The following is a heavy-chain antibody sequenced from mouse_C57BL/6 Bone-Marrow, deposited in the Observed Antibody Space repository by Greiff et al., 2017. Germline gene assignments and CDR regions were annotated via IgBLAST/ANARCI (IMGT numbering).Heavy chain of an antibody. Sequence: DVMLVESGGGLVQPGGSMKLSCAASGFTFSDAWMDWVRQSPEKGLEWVAEIRNKANNHATYYAESVKGRFTISRDDSKSSVYLQMNSLRAEDTGIYYCTRILRSYWYFDVWGTGTTVTVSS. D-gene: IGHD1-1*01. CDR3: TRILRSYWYFDV. V-gene: IGHV6-6*01. CDR1: GFTFSDAW. CDR2: IRNKANNHAT. J-gene: IGHJ1*03.